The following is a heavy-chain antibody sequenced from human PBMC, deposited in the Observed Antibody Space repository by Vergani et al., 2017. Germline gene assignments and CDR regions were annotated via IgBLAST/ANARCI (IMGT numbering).Heavy chain of an antibody. CDR2: IRSKANSYAT. J-gene: IGHJ5*02. V-gene: IGHV3-73*01. CDR3: TRTYCISTSCEYNWFDP. Sequence: EVQLVESGGGLVQPGGSLKLSCAASGFTFSGSAMHWVRQASGKGLEWVGRIRSKANSYATAYAASVKGRFTISRDDSKNTAYLQMNSLKTEDTAVYYCTRTYCISTSCEYNWFDPWGQGTLVTVSS. D-gene: IGHD2-2*01. CDR1: GFTFSGSA.